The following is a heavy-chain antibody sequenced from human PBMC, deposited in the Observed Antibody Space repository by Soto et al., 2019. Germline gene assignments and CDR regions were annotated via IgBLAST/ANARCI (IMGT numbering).Heavy chain of an antibody. CDR3: ARDIRPYYDFWSGYAEGYYYYGMDV. Sequence: PSETLSLTCTVSGGSISSYYWSWIRQPPGKGLEWIGYIYYSGSTNYNPSLKSRVTISVDTSKNQFSLKLSSVTAADTAVYHCARDIRPYYDFWSGYAEGYYYYGMDVWGQGTTVTVSS. D-gene: IGHD3-3*01. CDR1: GGSISSYY. CDR2: IYYSGST. V-gene: IGHV4-59*01. J-gene: IGHJ6*02.